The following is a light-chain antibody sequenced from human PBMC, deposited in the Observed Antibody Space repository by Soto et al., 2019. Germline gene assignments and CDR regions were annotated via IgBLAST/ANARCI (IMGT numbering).Light chain of an antibody. Sequence: QSVLTQPPSVSGAPGQRVTISCTGSSSNIGAGYDVHWYQQLPGTAPKLLIYGNSNRPSGVPDRFSGSKSGTSASLAITGXXXXXXADYYCQSYDSSLSGFVVFGGGTQLTVL. CDR1: SSNIGAGYD. CDR2: GNS. V-gene: IGLV1-40*01. CDR3: QSYDSSLSGFVV. J-gene: IGLJ2*01.